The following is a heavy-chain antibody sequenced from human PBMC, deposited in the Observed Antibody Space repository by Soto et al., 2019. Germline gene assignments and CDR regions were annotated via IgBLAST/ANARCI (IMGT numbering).Heavy chain of an antibody. J-gene: IGHJ4*02. CDR3: TRYLDC. CDR2: INQDGSEK. Sequence: PGGSLRLSCAASGFTFSTSWMDWVRQTPGKGLEWVANINQDGSEKNYVDSVKGRFTISRDNAKNSQFLQMSSLTAEDSGLYYCTRYLDCWGQGNLGTVSS. CDR1: GFTFSTSW. V-gene: IGHV3-7*01.